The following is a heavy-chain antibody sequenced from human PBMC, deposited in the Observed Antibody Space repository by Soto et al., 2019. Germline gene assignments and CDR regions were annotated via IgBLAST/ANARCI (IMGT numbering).Heavy chain of an antibody. Sequence: QVQLVQSGAEVKKPGSSVKVSCKASGGTFSSYAISWVRQAPGQGLAWMGGIIPIFGTANYAQKFQGRVTITADESTSTAYMELSSLRSEDTAVYYCARDDSPYYYGSGSYGLAYWGQGTLVTVSS. CDR2: IIPIFGTA. D-gene: IGHD3-10*01. CDR1: GGTFSSYA. CDR3: ARDDSPYYYGSGSYGLAY. J-gene: IGHJ4*02. V-gene: IGHV1-69*01.